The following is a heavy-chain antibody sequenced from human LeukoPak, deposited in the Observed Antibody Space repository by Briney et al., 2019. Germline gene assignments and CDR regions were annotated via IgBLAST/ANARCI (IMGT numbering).Heavy chain of an antibody. J-gene: IGHJ6*03. Sequence: GASVKVSCRASGYTFTSYGISWVRQAPGQGLEWMGWISAYNGNTNYAQKLQGRVTMTTDTSTSTAYMELRSLRSDDTAVYYCARNNPLGYYYYYYYMDVWGKGTTVTISS. CDR3: ARNNPLGYYYYYYYMDV. V-gene: IGHV1-18*01. CDR1: GYTFTSYG. D-gene: IGHD1/OR15-1a*01. CDR2: ISAYNGNT.